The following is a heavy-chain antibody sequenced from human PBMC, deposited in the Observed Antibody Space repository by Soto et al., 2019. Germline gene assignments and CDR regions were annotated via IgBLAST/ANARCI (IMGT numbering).Heavy chain of an antibody. Sequence: QLQLQESGPGLVKPSETLSLTCTVSGGSISSSSYYWGWIRQPPGKGLEWIGSIYYSGSTYYNPSLKSRVTISVDTSKNQFSLKLSSVTAADTAVYYCARGGSGYDGVGAFDIWGQGTMVTVSS. D-gene: IGHD5-12*01. CDR3: ARGGSGYDGVGAFDI. CDR1: GGSISSSSYY. V-gene: IGHV4-39*01. CDR2: IYYSGST. J-gene: IGHJ3*02.